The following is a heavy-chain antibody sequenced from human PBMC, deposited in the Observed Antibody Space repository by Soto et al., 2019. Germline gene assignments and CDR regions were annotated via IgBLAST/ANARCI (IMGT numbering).Heavy chain of an antibody. V-gene: IGHV2-5*02. CDR2: IYWDDDK. J-gene: IGHJ4*02. D-gene: IGHD3-10*01. Sequence: QITLKESGPTLVKPTQTLTLTCTFSGFSLDTSGAAVGWIRQPPGKGLEWLSVIYWDDDKRSSPSLRRRLTITKDTSKNQVVLRMTNMDPADTATYYCAHRDRASGGLFDYWGQGTLVTVSS. CDR1: GFSLDTSGAA. CDR3: AHRDRASGGLFDY.